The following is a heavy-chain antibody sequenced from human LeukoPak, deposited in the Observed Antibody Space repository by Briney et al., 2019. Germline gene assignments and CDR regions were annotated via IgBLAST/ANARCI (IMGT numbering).Heavy chain of an antibody. J-gene: IGHJ3*02. V-gene: IGHV4-59*01. D-gene: IGHD3-10*01. CDR3: ARSRRRMDQRGEDAFDI. Sequence: SETLSLTCTVSGGSISSYYWSWIRQPPGKGLEWIGYIYYSGSTNYNPSLKSRVTISVDTSKNQFSLKLSSVTAADTAVYYCARSRRRMDQRGEDAFDIWGQGTMVTVSS. CDR2: IYYSGST. CDR1: GGSISSYY.